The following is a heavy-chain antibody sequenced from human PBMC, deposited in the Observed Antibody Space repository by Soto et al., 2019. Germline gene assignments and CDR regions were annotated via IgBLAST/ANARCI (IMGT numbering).Heavy chain of an antibody. Sequence: QVQLVESGGGVVQPGRSLRLSCAASGFIFTSYGIHWVRQAPGKGLEWVAVISYDGSNKYYADSVKGRFTISRDNSKNTLYVQMNSLRAEDTAVYYCATLSGDYVRTYYYYGMDVWGQGTTVTVSS. D-gene: IGHD3-10*02. CDR1: GFIFTSYG. J-gene: IGHJ6*02. CDR2: ISYDGSNK. V-gene: IGHV3-30*03. CDR3: ATLSGDYVRTYYYYGMDV.